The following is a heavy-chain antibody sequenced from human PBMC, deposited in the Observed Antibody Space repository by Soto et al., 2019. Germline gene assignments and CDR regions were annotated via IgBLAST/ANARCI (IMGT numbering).Heavy chain of an antibody. V-gene: IGHV1-69*02. CDR1: GGTFSSYT. Sequence: ASVKVSCKASGGTFSSYTISWVRQAPGQGLEWMGRIIPILGIANYAQKFQGRVTITADKSTSTAYMELSSLRSEDTAVYYCARGSIKAGDYGFDYWGQGTLVTVSS. J-gene: IGHJ4*02. CDR3: ARGSIKAGDYGFDY. CDR2: IIPILGIA. D-gene: IGHD4-17*01.